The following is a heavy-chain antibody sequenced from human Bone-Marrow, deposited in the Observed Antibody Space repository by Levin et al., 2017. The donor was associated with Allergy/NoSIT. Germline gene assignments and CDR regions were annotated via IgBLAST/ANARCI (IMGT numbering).Heavy chain of an antibody. D-gene: IGHD3-16*01. CDR3: ARHGGPVDY. CDR1: GASVTSSY. V-gene: IGHV4-59*08. J-gene: IGHJ4*02. Sequence: SQTLSLTCNVSGASVTSSYWNWIRQFPGKGLEWIGFIYYTGATNYKPSLKSRATISIDTSKNQFSLRLNSVTAADTAVYYCARHGGPVDYWGQGTLVTVSS. CDR2: IYYTGAT.